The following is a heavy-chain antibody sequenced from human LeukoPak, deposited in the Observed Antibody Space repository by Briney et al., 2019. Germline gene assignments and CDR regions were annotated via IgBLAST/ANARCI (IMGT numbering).Heavy chain of an antibody. V-gene: IGHV1-46*02. CDR3: ARSSGRSPNRDYMDV. Sequence: ASVKVSCKASGYILNTYYMHWVRQAPGQGLEWMGIINPSGGSTSYAQKFQGRVTMTRDTSTSTVYMELSSLRSEDTAVYYCARSSGRSPNRDYMDVWGKGTTVTISS. CDR2: INPSGGST. J-gene: IGHJ6*03. D-gene: IGHD1-14*01. CDR1: GYILNTYY.